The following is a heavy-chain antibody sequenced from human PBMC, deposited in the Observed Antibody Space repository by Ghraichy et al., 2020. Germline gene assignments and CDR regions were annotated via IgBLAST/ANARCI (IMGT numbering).Heavy chain of an antibody. D-gene: IGHD4-17*01. CDR2: IYYSGST. J-gene: IGHJ4*02. CDR3: AAARDYGDPLGY. CDR1: GGSISSYY. V-gene: IGHV4-59*01. Sequence: SETLSLTCTVSGGSISSYYWSWIRQPPGKGLEWIGYIYYSGSTNYNPSLKSRVTISVDTSKNQFSLKLSPVTAADTAVYYCAAARDYGDPLGYWGQGTLVTVSP.